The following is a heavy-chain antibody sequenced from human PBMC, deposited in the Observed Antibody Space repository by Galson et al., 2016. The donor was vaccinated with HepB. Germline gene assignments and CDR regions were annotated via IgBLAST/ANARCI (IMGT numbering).Heavy chain of an antibody. J-gene: IGHJ5*02. CDR1: AYTFISDG. CDR2: ISAHSGNT. Sequence: SVKVSCKASAYTFISDGISWVRQAPGQGLEWMGWISAHSGNTNYAQKFQGRVTMTTDTSTSTAYMELRSLRSDDTAVYYWARDLGYCTRTTCYRNWFDPWGQGTLVTVSS. CDR3: ARDLGYCTRTTCYRNWFDP. V-gene: IGHV1-18*04. D-gene: IGHD2-2*01.